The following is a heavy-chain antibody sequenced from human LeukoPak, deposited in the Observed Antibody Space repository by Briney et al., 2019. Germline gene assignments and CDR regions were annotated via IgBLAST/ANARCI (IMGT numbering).Heavy chain of an antibody. D-gene: IGHD2-15*01. CDR2: IWYDASNK. Sequence: GRSLRLSCAASGFTFRSYGMHWVRQAPGKGLEWVAVIWYDASNKYYADSVKGRFTISRDNSKNTLYLQMNSLRAEDTAVYYCARDGYCSGGSCYFPPDSGMDVWGQGTTVTVSS. CDR3: ARDGYCSGGSCYFPPDSGMDV. J-gene: IGHJ6*02. CDR1: GFTFRSYG. V-gene: IGHV3-33*01.